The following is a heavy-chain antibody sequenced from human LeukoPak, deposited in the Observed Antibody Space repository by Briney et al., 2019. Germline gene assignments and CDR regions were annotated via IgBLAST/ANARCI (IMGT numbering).Heavy chain of an antibody. CDR2: ISAYNGNT. CDR3: ARDSPRFLEWLFNPDAFDI. D-gene: IGHD3-3*01. V-gene: IGHV1-18*01. Sequence: ASVKVSCKASGYTFTSYGISWVRQAPGQGLEWMGWISAYNGNTNYAQKLQGRVTMTTDTSTSTAYMELRSLRSDDTAVYYCARDSPRFLEWLFNPDAFDIWGQGTMVTVSS. J-gene: IGHJ3*02. CDR1: GYTFTSYG.